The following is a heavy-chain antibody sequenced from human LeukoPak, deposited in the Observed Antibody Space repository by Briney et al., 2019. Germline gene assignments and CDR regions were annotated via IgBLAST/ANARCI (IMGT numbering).Heavy chain of an antibody. CDR1: GFTFSSYG. D-gene: IGHD1-1*01. J-gene: IGHJ4*02. V-gene: IGHV3-30*02. Sequence: GGSLRLSCAASGFTFSSYGMHWVRQAPGKGLEWVTFIRYDGSNKYYADSVKGRFTISRDSSKNTLYLQMNSLRAEDTAVYYCAKGYEGFNIYPDYWGQGTLVTASS. CDR3: AKGYEGFNIYPDY. CDR2: IRYDGSNK.